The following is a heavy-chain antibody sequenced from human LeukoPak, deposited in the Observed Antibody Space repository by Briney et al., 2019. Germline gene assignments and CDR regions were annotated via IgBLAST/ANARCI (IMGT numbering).Heavy chain of an antibody. CDR3: VRGQLTAWDLDY. V-gene: IGHV3-74*01. CDR1: GFTFSSNW. CDR2: ISPDARTI. Sequence: PGGSLRLSCAASGFTFSSNWMHWVRQAPGKGLVWVSHISPDARTISYAAFVKGRFTISRDNAKNTLYLQMNSLRAEDTALYYCVRGQLTAWDLDYWGQGTLVTVSS. J-gene: IGHJ4*02. D-gene: IGHD5-18*01.